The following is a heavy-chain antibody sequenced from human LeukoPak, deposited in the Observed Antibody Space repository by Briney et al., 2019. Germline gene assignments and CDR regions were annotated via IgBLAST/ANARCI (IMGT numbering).Heavy chain of an antibody. D-gene: IGHD5-24*01. CDR1: GFTFSTYR. CDR2: ISSSSNTI. Sequence: GGSLRLSCAAPGFTFSTYRMNWVRQAPGKGLEWVSYISSSSNTIYYSDSVKGRFTISRDNAKNSLYLQMNSLRDEDTAVYYCARQDGYYLDYWGQGTLVTVSS. V-gene: IGHV3-48*02. CDR3: ARQDGYYLDY. J-gene: IGHJ4*02.